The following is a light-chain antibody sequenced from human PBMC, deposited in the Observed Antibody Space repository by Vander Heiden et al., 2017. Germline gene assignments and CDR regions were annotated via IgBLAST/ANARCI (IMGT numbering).Light chain of an antibody. CDR1: SSNIGAGYG. V-gene: IGLV1-40*01. CDR3: QSYDSSLSVV. J-gene: IGLJ2*01. Sequence: QSVLTPPPSVSGAPGQRIIISCTGRSSNIGAGYGVHWYQQLPGTASKLLIYGNTNRPSGVPDRFSGSKSGTSASLAITGLQAEDEADYYCQSYDSSLSVVFGGGTKLTVL. CDR2: GNT.